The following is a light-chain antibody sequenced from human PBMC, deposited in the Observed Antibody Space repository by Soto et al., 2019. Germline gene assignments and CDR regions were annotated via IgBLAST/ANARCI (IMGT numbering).Light chain of an antibody. J-gene: IGLJ1*01. Sequence: QSVLTQPPSASGTPGQRVSISCSGTSSNIGSNFVYWYQQLPGAAPKVVIYRNNQRPSGVPDRFFGSKSGTSASLAISGLRSEDEADYYCATWDDSLSAKVFGTGTKVTV. CDR1: SSNIGSNF. CDR2: RNN. CDR3: ATWDDSLSAKV. V-gene: IGLV1-47*01.